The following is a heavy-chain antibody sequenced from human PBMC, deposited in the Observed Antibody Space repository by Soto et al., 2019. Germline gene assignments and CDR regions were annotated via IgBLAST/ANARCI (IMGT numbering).Heavy chain of an antibody. CDR3: ARVRQYCSATSCYLDP. Sequence: SETLSLTCVVSGDSISSTNWWHWVRQPPGKGLEWIGEIHHSGTTNYNPSLKSRVAISVDKSKNQFSLKLNSVTAADTAVYYCARVRQYCSATSCYLDPWGRGTLVTVSS. V-gene: IGHV4-4*02. CDR2: IHHSGTT. D-gene: IGHD2-2*01. J-gene: IGHJ5*02. CDR1: GDSISSTNW.